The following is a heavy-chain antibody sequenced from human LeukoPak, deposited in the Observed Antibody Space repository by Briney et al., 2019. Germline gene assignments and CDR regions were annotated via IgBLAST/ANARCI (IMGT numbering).Heavy chain of an antibody. D-gene: IGHD2-2*01. CDR3: ARGQLLLEGYFYYMDV. V-gene: IGHV3-30-3*01. CDR1: GFTFSSYP. Sequence: PGGSLRLSSAASGFTFSSYPMHWVRQAPGKGLEWVAVVSDDGNKKFDADFVKGRFTISRDNSKNTLYLQMNSLRGEDTAVYYCARGQLLLEGYFYYMDVWGEGTTVTVSS. J-gene: IGHJ6*03. CDR2: VSDDGNKK.